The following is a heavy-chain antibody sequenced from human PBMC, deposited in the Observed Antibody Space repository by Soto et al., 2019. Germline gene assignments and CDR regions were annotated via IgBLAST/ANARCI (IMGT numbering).Heavy chain of an antibody. Sequence: ASVKVSCKVSGYTLTELSMHWVRQAPGKGLEWMGGFDPEDGETIYAQKFQGRVTMTEDTSTDTAYMELSSLRSEDTAVYYCATVPLSRIAVAGTEGWDYWGQGTQVTVSS. CDR1: GYTLTELS. D-gene: IGHD6-19*01. J-gene: IGHJ4*02. CDR2: FDPEDGET. CDR3: ATVPLSRIAVAGTEGWDY. V-gene: IGHV1-24*01.